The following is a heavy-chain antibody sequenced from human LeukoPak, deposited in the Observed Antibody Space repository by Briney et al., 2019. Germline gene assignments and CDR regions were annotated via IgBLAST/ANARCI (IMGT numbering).Heavy chain of an antibody. Sequence: SETLSLTCALDGGSFTSYYWSWVSQPPGEGLEWIGEISHTGHTNYNPSLKSRVTMSVETSKNQLSLILSSVTAADTAVYYCARGPYSSDAGYWGQGTLVTVSS. J-gene: IGHJ4*02. CDR3: ARGPYSSDAGY. D-gene: IGHD6-25*01. CDR1: GGSFTSYY. V-gene: IGHV4-34*01. CDR2: ISHTGHT.